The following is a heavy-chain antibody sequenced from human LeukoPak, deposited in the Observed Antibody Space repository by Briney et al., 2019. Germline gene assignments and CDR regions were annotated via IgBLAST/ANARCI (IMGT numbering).Heavy chain of an antibody. D-gene: IGHD3-10*01. J-gene: IGHJ4*02. Sequence: PGGSLRLSCAASGFTFSSYGMHWVRQAPGKGLEGVAVISYDGSNKYYADSVKGRFTISRDNSKNTLYLQMNSLRAEDTAVYYCAKGMVRGVIIPYDYWGQGTLVTVSS. CDR3: AKGMVRGVIIPYDY. V-gene: IGHV3-30*18. CDR2: ISYDGSNK. CDR1: GFTFSSYG.